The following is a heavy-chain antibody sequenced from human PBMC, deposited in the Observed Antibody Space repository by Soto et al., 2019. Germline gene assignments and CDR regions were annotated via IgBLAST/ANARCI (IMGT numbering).Heavy chain of an antibody. J-gene: IGHJ3*02. CDR3: ARDPGIALARFAFDI. D-gene: IGHD6-19*01. V-gene: IGHV4-4*07. CDR2: IYTSGST. Sequence: QVQLPESGPGLVKPSETLSLTCTVSGGSISSYYWSWIRQPAGKGLEWIGRIYTSGSTNYNPYLQSRVTMSVDTSKNQFSLKLSSVTAADTAVYYCARDPGIALARFAFDIWGQGTMVTVSS. CDR1: GGSISSYY.